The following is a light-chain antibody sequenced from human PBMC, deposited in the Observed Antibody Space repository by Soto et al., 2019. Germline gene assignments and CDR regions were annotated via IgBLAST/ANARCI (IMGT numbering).Light chain of an antibody. CDR1: QSLLHSDAYNY. CDR2: LGS. Sequence: DIVMTQSPLSLPVTPGEPASISCRSSQSLLHSDAYNYLNWYLQKPGQSPQLLIYLGSNRASGVPDRFSGSGSGTDFTLKITRVEAEDVGVYYCKQALQTHTFGQGTKLEIK. J-gene: IGKJ2*01. CDR3: KQALQTHT. V-gene: IGKV2-28*01.